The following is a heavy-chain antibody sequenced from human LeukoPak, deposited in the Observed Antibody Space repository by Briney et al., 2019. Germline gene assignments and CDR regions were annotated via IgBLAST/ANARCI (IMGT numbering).Heavy chain of an antibody. CDR1: GFTPDRYA. Sequence: GGSLRLSCATSGFTPDRYAMSWVRQAPGKGLEWISAISGRGDPTYYADSVKGRFAFSRDNSKNSLYLQMNSLRAEDTAVYYCARVPYYDYVWGSYLHFDYWGQGTLVTVSS. D-gene: IGHD3-16*02. CDR2: ISGRGDPT. V-gene: IGHV3-23*01. J-gene: IGHJ4*02. CDR3: ARVPYYDYVWGSYLHFDY.